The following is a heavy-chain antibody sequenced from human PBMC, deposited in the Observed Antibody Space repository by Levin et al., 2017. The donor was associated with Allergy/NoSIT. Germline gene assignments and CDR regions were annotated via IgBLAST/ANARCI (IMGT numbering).Heavy chain of an antibody. J-gene: IGHJ4*02. D-gene: IGHD3-22*01. CDR2: ISYDGSNK. CDR1: GFTFSSYG. Sequence: GESLKISCVASGFTFSSYGMHWVRQAPGKGLEWVAVISYDGSNKYYADSVKGRFTISRDNSKNTLYVQMNSLRAEDTAVYYCARSEYYDSSGVYDYWGQGTLVTVSS. V-gene: IGHV3-30*03. CDR3: ARSEYYDSSGVYDY.